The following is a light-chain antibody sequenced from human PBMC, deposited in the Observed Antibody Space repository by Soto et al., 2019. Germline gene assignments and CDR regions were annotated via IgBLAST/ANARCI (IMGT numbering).Light chain of an antibody. CDR3: QQYKTYPWT. CDR2: DAS. Sequence: DIQMTQSPYTLSASVGDRVTITCRASQSISSWLAWYQQKPGKAPKLLIFDASSLESGVPSRFSGSESGTEFILTISSLQPDDLATYYCQQYKTYPWTFDPGTKVEMK. CDR1: QSISSW. V-gene: IGKV1-5*01. J-gene: IGKJ1*01.